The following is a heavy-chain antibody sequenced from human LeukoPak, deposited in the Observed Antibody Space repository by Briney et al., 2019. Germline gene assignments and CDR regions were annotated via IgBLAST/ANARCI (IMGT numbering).Heavy chain of an antibody. CDR2: IKQDGSEK. Sequence: GGSLRLSCAASGFTFSSYWMSWVRQAPGKGLEWVANIKQDGSEKYYVDSVKGRFTISRDNAKNSLYLQMNSLRAEDTAVYYCARDGVVVPAANAAGDYYYGMDVWGQGTTVTVSS. J-gene: IGHJ6*02. V-gene: IGHV3-7*01. CDR1: GFTFSSYW. D-gene: IGHD2-2*01. CDR3: ARDGVVVPAANAAGDYYYGMDV.